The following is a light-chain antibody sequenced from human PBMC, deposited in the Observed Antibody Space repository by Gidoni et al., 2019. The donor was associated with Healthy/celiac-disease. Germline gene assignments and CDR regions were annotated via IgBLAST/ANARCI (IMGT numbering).Light chain of an antibody. J-gene: IGKJ3*01. Sequence: LVLTQSTATLSLSPGERATLTCRASQSVSSYLAWYQQKQGQAPMHLIYDASNRATGIPARFSGSGSGTDIALTISSLGPEDFAVYYCQQRSNWPPGFTFGPGTKVDIK. CDR1: QSVSSY. CDR2: DAS. V-gene: IGKV3-11*01. CDR3: QQRSNWPPGFT.